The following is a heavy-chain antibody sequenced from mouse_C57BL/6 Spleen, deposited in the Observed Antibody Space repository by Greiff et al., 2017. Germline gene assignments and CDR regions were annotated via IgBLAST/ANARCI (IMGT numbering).Heavy chain of an antibody. V-gene: IGHV2-2*01. D-gene: IGHD1-1*01. CDR1: GFSLTSFG. CDR2: IWSDGST. CDR3: ARNRGGSSLYAMDY. J-gene: IGHJ4*01. Sequence: VKLMESGPGLVQPSQSLSITCTVSGFSLTSFGVHWVRQSPGKGLAWLGVIWSDGSTDYNAAFIYRLSISKDNSKSQVFFKMNSLQADDTAIYYCARNRGGSSLYAMDYWTQGTSVTVSS.